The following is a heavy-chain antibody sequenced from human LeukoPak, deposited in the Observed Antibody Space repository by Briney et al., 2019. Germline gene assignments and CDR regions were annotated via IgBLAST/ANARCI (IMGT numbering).Heavy chain of an antibody. V-gene: IGHV4-34*01. Sequence: ASETLSLTCTVSGDSISSYYWSWIRQPPGKGLEWIGEINHSGSTNYNPSLKSRVTISVDTSKNQFSLKLSSVTAADTAVYYCARAARGRPYYYDSSGYYYDYWGQGTLVTVSS. CDR2: INHSGST. CDR3: ARAARGRPYYYDSSGYYYDY. D-gene: IGHD3-22*01. CDR1: GDSISSYY. J-gene: IGHJ4*02.